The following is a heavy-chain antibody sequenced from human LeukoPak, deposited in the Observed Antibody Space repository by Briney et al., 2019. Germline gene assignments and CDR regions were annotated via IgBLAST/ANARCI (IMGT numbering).Heavy chain of an antibody. Sequence: ASVKVSCKASGYTFTGYYMHWVRQAPGQGLEWMGRINPNSGGTNYAQKFQGRVTMTRDTSISTAYMELSRLRSDDTAVYYCARGPPRYSGISNWGQGTLVTVSS. CDR2: INPNSGGT. J-gene: IGHJ4*02. V-gene: IGHV1-2*06. CDR1: GYTFTGYY. CDR3: ARGPPRYSGISN. D-gene: IGHD5-18*01.